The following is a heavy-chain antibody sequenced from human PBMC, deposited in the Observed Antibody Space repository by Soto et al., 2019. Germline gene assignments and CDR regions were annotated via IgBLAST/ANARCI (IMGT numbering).Heavy chain of an antibody. J-gene: IGHJ4*02. D-gene: IGHD2-15*01. Sequence: ASVKVSCKASGYTVTNYFMHWVRQAPGQGLGWMGMINPNGVNTAYAQKFQGRVTMTRDASTGTVDMELSSLRSEDTAVYYCARRILPGYYYDYWGQGTLVTVSS. CDR3: ARRILPGYYYDY. V-gene: IGHV1-46*03. CDR2: INPNGVNT. CDR1: GYTVTNYF.